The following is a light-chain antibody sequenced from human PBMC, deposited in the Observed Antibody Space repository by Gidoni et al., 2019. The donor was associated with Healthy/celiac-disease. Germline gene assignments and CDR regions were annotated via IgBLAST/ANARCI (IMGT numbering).Light chain of an antibody. CDR2: WAS. CDR3: QQYYSTPQT. CDR1: QSVLYSSNNKNY. Sequence: DIVMTQSPDSLAVSLGERATINCKSSQSVLYSSNNKNYLAWYQQKTGPPPMLLIYWASTRGSGVPDRFSGSGSGTDFTLTISSLQAEDVAVYYCQQYYSTPQTFGQGTKVEIK. J-gene: IGKJ1*01. V-gene: IGKV4-1*01.